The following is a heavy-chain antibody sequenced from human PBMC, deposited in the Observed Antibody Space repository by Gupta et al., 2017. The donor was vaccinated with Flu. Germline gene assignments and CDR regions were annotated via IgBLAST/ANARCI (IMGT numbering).Heavy chain of an antibody. Sequence: FSSYGMSWVRQTPGKGLEWVSSISGSGVDTYYADSVKGRFTISRDNYKNTLYLQMNSLRAEDMAVFYCAKGAFYFENWGQGLLVTVSS. J-gene: IGHJ4*02. CDR3: AKGAFYFEN. V-gene: IGHV3-23*01. CDR1: FSSYG. CDR2: ISGSGVDT.